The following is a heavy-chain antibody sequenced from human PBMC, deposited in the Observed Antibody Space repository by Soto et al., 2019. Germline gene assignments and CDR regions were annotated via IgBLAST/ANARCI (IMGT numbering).Heavy chain of an antibody. Sequence: GGSLRLSCAASGFTFSSYWMHWVRQAPGKGLVWVSRINSDGSSTSYADSVKGRFTISRDNAKNTLYLQMNSLRAEDTAVYYCARAQRDFWSGYTFDYRGQGTLVTVSS. CDR3: ARAQRDFWSGYTFDY. CDR2: INSDGSST. V-gene: IGHV3-74*01. J-gene: IGHJ4*02. CDR1: GFTFSSYW. D-gene: IGHD3-3*01.